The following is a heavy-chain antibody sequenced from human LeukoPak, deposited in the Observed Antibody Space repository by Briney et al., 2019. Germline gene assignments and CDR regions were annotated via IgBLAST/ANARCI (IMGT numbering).Heavy chain of an antibody. V-gene: IGHV3-21*01. CDR3: ARDSSGWYWASGYYYYYYMDV. J-gene: IGHJ6*03. CDR2: ISSSSSYI. CDR1: GFTFSSYS. Sequence: PGGSLGLSCAASGFTFSSYSMNWVRQAPGKGLEWVSSISSSSSYIYYADSVKGRFTISRDNAKNSLYLQMNSLRAEDTAVYYCARDSSGWYWASGYYYYYYMDVWGKGTTVTVSS. D-gene: IGHD6-19*01.